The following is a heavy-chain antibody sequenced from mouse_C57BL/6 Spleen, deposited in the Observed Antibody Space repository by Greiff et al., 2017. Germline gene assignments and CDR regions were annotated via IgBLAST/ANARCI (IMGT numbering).Heavy chain of an antibody. CDR3: ARGPPHYYYGSSYGWYFDV. CDR2: ISYDGSN. CDR1: GYSITSGYY. J-gene: IGHJ1*03. V-gene: IGHV3-6*01. Sequence: ESGPGLVKPSQSLSLTCSVTGYSITSGYYWNWIRQFPGNKLEWMGYISYDGSNNYNPSLKNRISITRDTSKNQFFLKLNSVTTEDTATYYCARGPPHYYYGSSYGWYFDVWGTGTTVTVSS. D-gene: IGHD1-1*01.